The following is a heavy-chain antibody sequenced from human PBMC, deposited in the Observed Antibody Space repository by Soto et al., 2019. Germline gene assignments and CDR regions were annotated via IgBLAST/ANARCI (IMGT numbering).Heavy chain of an antibody. D-gene: IGHD5-12*01. J-gene: IGHJ4*01. Sequence: GGSLRLSCAASGFAFSDYYMSWIRQAPGKGPEWVSYISGSSSFTNYADSVEGRFTVSRDNAKNSVYLQMNSLRAEDTAVYYCAREGYSGYDYALLFDYWGHGTLVTVSS. V-gene: IGHV3-11*05. CDR2: ISGSSSFT. CDR3: AREGYSGYDYALLFDY. CDR1: GFAFSDYY.